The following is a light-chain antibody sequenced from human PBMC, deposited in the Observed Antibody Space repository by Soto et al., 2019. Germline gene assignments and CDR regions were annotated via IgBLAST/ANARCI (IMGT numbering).Light chain of an antibody. CDR3: QQYGSSPYT. CDR1: HSVSSSS. V-gene: IGKV3-20*01. CDR2: DAS. Sequence: EMVLTQSPGTLSLSPGERATHSCRASHSVSSSSLAWYQQKPGQAPRLLIYDASSRATVIPDRFSGSGSGTDFTLTISRLEPEDFAVYYCQQYGSSPYTFGQGTKLEIK. J-gene: IGKJ2*01.